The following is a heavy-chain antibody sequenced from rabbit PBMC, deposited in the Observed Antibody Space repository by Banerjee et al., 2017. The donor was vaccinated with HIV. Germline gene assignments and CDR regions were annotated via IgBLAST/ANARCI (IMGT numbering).Heavy chain of an antibody. CDR3: ARDASSNGAYEFNL. CDR1: GFSFNDNYW. CDR2: INAVDDNKI. Sequence: QSLEESGGDLVKPGGSLTLTCTASGFSFNDNYWICWVRQAPVTGLEWIACINAVDDNKICYASWAKGRFTISKTSSTTVTLQMTSLTAADTATYFCARDASSNGAYEFNLWGPGTLVTVS. V-gene: IGHV1S40*01. D-gene: IGHD1-1*01. J-gene: IGHJ4*01.